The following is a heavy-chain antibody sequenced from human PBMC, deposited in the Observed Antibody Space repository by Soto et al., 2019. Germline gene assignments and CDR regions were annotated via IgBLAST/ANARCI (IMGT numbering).Heavy chain of an antibody. CDR3: AKDISYGEYYFDY. V-gene: IGHV3-23*01. D-gene: IGHD5-18*01. CDR1: GSTFSSYA. J-gene: IGHJ4*02. Sequence: GGSLRLSCAASGSTFSSYAMSWVRQAPGKGLEWVSAISGSGGSTYYADSVKGRFTISRDNSKNTLYLQMNSLRAEDTAVYYCAKDISYGEYYFDYWGQGTLVTVSS. CDR2: ISGSGGST.